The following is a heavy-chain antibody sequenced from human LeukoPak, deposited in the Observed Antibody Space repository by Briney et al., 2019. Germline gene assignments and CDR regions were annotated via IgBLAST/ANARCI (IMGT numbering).Heavy chain of an antibody. CDR3: ARGGSWVPMRDY. V-gene: IGHV4-59*12. J-gene: IGHJ4*02. Sequence: SETLSLTCTVSGGSISSYYWSWIRQPPGKGLEWIGYIYYSGSTKYNPSLKSRVTISVDRSKNQFSLKLSSVTAADTAVYYCARGGSWVPMRDYWGQGTLVTVSS. CDR2: IYYSGST. CDR1: GGSISSYY. D-gene: IGHD3-10*01.